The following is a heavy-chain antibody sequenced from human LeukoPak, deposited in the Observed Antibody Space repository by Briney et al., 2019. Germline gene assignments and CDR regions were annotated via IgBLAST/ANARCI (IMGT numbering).Heavy chain of an antibody. Sequence: GRSLRLSCAASGLTFDDYAMHWVRQAPGKGLEWVSGISWNSGSIGYADSVKGRFTISRDNAKNSLYLQMNSLRAEDTALYYCAKDTYCSGGSCYSYFDYWGQGTLVTVSS. CDR1: GLTFDDYA. J-gene: IGHJ4*02. V-gene: IGHV3-9*01. CDR3: AKDTYCSGGSCYSYFDY. D-gene: IGHD2-15*01. CDR2: ISWNSGSI.